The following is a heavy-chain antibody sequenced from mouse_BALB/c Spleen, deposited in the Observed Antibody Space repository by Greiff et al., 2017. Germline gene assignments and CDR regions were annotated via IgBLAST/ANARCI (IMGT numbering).Heavy chain of an antibody. CDR3: ARGGYSSGRWYFDV. Sequence: EVKLMESGGGLVQPGGSLRLSCATSGFTFTDYYMSWVRQPPGKALEWLGFIRNKANGYTTEYSASVKGRFTISRDNSQSILYLQMNTLRAEDSATYYCARGGYSSGRWYFDVWGAETTVTVSS. CDR1: GFTFTDYY. D-gene: IGHD1-1*01. J-gene: IGHJ1*01. V-gene: IGHV7-3*02. CDR2: IRNKANGYTT.